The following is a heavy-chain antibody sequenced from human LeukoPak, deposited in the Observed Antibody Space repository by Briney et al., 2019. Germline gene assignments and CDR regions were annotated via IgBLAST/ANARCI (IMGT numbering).Heavy chain of an antibody. Sequence: GGSLRLSCAASGFTFSDYYMNWIRQAPGKGLEWVSYISSSGSNKYYADSVKGRFTISRDNAKNSVYLQMNSLRAEDTAVYYCAKDDAWIRFASWGQGILVTVSS. J-gene: IGHJ5*01. CDR2: ISSSGSNK. CDR3: AKDDAWIRFAS. D-gene: IGHD5-12*01. CDR1: GFTFSDYY. V-gene: IGHV3-11*01.